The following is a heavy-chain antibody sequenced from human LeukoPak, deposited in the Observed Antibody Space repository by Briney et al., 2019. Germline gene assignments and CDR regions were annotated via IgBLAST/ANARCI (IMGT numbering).Heavy chain of an antibody. D-gene: IGHD3-22*01. CDR2: ISGSGGST. J-gene: IGHJ6*03. CDR1: GFTFSSYA. V-gene: IGHV3-23*01. CDR3: AKEAMIVVVGYYYYYMDV. Sequence: GGSLRLSCAASGFTFSSYAMSWVRQAPGKGLEWVSAISGSGGSTYYADSVKGRFTISRDNSKNTLYLQMNSLRAEDTAVYYCAKEAMIVVVGYYYYYMDVWGKGTTVTVSS.